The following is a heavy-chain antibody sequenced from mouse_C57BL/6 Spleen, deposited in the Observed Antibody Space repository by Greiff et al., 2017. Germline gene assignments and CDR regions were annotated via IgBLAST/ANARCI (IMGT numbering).Heavy chain of an antibody. Sequence: QVQLQQPGAELVKPGASVKLSCKASGYTFTSYWMHWVKQRPGRGLEWIGRIDPTGGGTKYNEKFKGKATLTVDKPSSTAYMQRSSLTSEDSAVYYWARNDGSSLLYFDVWGTGTTVTVSS. CDR2: IDPTGGGT. J-gene: IGHJ1*03. V-gene: IGHV1-72*01. CDR3: ARNDGSSLLYFDV. CDR1: GYTFTSYW. D-gene: IGHD1-1*01.